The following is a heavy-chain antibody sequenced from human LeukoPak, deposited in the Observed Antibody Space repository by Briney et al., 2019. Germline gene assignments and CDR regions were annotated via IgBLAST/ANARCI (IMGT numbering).Heavy chain of an antibody. Sequence: ASVKVSRKASGYTFAGYYLHWVRQAPGQGLEWMGWINPNSGGTDYTQKFQGRVTMTRDTSINTAYMELSRLTSDDTAVYYCARRDFWSGWKPFDYWGQGTLVTVSS. CDR1: GYTFAGYY. D-gene: IGHD3-3*01. J-gene: IGHJ4*02. CDR2: INPNSGGT. CDR3: ARRDFWSGWKPFDY. V-gene: IGHV1-2*02.